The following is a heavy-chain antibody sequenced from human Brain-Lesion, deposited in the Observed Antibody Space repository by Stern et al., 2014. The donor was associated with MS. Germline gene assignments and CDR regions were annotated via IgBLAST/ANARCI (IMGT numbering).Heavy chain of an antibody. CDR3: ARVEISAMFGPVGWIDP. J-gene: IGHJ5*02. D-gene: IGHD3-3*02. CDR1: GGSMSSRNW. Sequence: QVQLVESGPGLVKPSGTLSLTCAVSGGSMSSRNWWSWVRQAPGKGLEGIGEIHHRGSTNYNPSLRGRVPISGDQAQQHLSLKLNYLTAADAAVYFCARVEISAMFGPVGWIDPWGQGTLVTVSS. V-gene: IGHV4-4*02. CDR2: IHHRGST.